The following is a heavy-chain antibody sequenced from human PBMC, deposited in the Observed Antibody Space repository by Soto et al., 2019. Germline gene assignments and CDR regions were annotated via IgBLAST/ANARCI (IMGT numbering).Heavy chain of an antibody. J-gene: IGHJ5*02. V-gene: IGHV3-74*01. CDR1: GLDFSNTW. D-gene: IGHD3-16*01. Sequence: EVQLVESGGGLVQPGGSLRLSCAASGLDFSNTWMHWVRQPPGKVLVWVSHINSDGSTTTFADSVKGRFTISRDNAKNTVYLQMNSLRAEDTAVYYCTRDWSYASASWGQGTLVTVSS. CDR2: INSDGSTT. CDR3: TRDWSYASAS.